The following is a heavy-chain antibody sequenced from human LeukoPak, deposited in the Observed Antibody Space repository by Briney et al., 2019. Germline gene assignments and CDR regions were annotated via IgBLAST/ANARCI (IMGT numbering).Heavy chain of an antibody. Sequence: KASETLSLTCTVSGGSISSYYWSWIRQPPGKGLEWIGYIYYSGSTNYNPSLKSRVTISVDTSKNQFSLKLSSVSAADTAVYYCARDSDRYSPDYYYGMDVWGQGTTVTVSS. CDR1: GGSISSYY. CDR3: ARDSDRYSPDYYYGMDV. D-gene: IGHD1-1*01. J-gene: IGHJ6*02. CDR2: IYYSGST. V-gene: IGHV4-59*01.